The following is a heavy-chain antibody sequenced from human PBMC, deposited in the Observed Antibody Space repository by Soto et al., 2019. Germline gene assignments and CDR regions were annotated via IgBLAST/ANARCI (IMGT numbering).Heavy chain of an antibody. CDR1: GSTFSNAW. Sequence: GGSLSLPGAAPGSTFSNAWMPWFRQVPGRGVEWVPRINADGTSTSYADSVKGRFTISRDNAKNTLYLHVNSLRAEDTAVYYCVKVLARGVGVPRFYFDSWGQGALVTVSS. CDR3: VKVLARGVGVPRFYFDS. V-gene: IGHV3-74*01. CDR2: INADGTST. J-gene: IGHJ4*02. D-gene: IGHD2-2*01.